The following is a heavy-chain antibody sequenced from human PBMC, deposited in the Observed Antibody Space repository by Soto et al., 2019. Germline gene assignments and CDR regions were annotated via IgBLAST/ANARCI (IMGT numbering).Heavy chain of an antibody. V-gene: IGHV3-30-3*01. J-gene: IGHJ4*02. D-gene: IGHD2-15*01. CDR3: ARVSVVAACYY. Sequence: GGSLRLSCAASGFTFSSYAMHWVRQAPGKGLEWVAVISYDGSNKYYADSVKGRFTISRDNSKNTLYLQMNSLRAEDTAVYFCARVSVVAACYYWGQGTLVPGSS. CDR2: ISYDGSNK. CDR1: GFTFSSYA.